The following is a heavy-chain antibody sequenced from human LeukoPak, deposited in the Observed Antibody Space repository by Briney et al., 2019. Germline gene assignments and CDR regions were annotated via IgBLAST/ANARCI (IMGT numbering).Heavy chain of an antibody. CDR3: ARGRIAARYYYYYMDV. CDR1: GGSFSGYY. CDR2: INHSGST. D-gene: IGHD6-6*01. V-gene: IGHV4-34*01. J-gene: IGHJ6*03. Sequence: PSETLSLTCAVYGGSFSGYYWSWIRQPPGKGLEWIGEINHSGSTNYNPSLKSRVTISVDTSKNQFSLKLSSVTAADTAAYYCARGRIAARYYYYYMDVWGKGTTVTVSS.